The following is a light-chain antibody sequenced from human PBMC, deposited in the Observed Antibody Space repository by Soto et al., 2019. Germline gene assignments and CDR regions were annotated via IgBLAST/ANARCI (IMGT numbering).Light chain of an antibody. Sequence: DVVMTQTPLSLSVAPGQPASISCKSSQSLLHITGETFLFWYLQKPGQSPQLLIYEVSTRVSGVPDRFSGSGSRTDFTLGISRVETDDVGIYYCMQSTQLPPTFGQGTRLGIE. V-gene: IGKV2D-29*02. CDR2: EVS. J-gene: IGKJ5*01. CDR1: QSLLHITGETF. CDR3: MQSTQLPPT.